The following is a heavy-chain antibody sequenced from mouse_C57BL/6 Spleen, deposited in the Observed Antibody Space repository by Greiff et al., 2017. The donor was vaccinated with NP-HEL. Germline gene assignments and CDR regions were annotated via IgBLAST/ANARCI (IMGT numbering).Heavy chain of an antibody. CDR1: GYTFTSYC. D-gene: IGHD2-2*01. Sequence: QVQLQQPGTELVQPGASVTLSCTASGYTFTSYCMHRVKQRPGHGLEWIGNINPGNGGTNYPEKFKSKATLTVDKSSSTAYMQLSSLTSEDSAVYYCAREGATMVTMRYFDGWGTGTTVTVSS. V-gene: IGHV1-53*01. J-gene: IGHJ1*03. CDR2: INPGNGGT. CDR3: AREGATMVTMRYFDG.